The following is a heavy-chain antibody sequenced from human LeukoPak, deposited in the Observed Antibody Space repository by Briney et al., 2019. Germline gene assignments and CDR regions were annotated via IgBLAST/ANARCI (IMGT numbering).Heavy chain of an antibody. CDR1: GGPFSGYF. Sequence: KPSETLSLTCAVSGGPFSGYFWSWIRQSSGKGLEWIGEIHNSGTTNYNPSLNSRVTISEDTSKNQFYLNLRSVTAADTAVYYCARRYYYNLGSFPFDFWGQGTLVTVSS. J-gene: IGHJ4*02. CDR2: IHNSGTT. V-gene: IGHV4-34*01. CDR3: ARRYYYNLGSFPFDF. D-gene: IGHD3-10*01.